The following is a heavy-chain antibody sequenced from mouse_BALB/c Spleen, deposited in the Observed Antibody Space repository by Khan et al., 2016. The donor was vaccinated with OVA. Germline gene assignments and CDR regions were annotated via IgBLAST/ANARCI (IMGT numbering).Heavy chain of an antibody. CDR3: SRGNWQSYYFDY. J-gene: IGHJ2*01. Sequence: EVKLQESGPELLKPGASVRMSCKASGYIFTGYIMHWVKQKPGQGLEWIGYINPYNGATKYNEDFKGKATLTSDKSSSTAYMEFSSLTSEDSAVYYGSRGNWQSYYFDYWGQGTTLTVSS. V-gene: IGHV1S136*01. D-gene: IGHD4-1*01. CDR1: GYIFTGYI. CDR2: INPYNGAT.